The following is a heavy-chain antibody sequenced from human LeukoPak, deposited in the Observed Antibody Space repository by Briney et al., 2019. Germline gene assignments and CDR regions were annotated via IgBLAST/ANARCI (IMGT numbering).Heavy chain of an antibody. V-gene: IGHV4-59*08. CDR3: ARLPRPNSSSWYQASARIGYYFDY. J-gene: IGHJ4*02. CDR2: IYYSGST. Sequence: SETLSLTCAVYGGSFSGYYWSWIRQPPGKGLEWIGYIYYSGSTNYNPSLKSRVTISVDTSKNQFSLKLSSVTAADTAVYYCARLPRPNSSSWYQASARIGYYFDYWGQGTLVTVSS. D-gene: IGHD6-13*01. CDR1: GGSFSGYY.